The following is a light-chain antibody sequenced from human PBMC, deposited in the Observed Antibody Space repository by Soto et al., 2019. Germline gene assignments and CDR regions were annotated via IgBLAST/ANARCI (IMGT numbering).Light chain of an antibody. CDR1: QSVSSSY. Sequence: EIVLTRSPGTLSLSPGERATLSCRASQSVSSSYLAWYQQKPGQAPRLLIYGASSRATGIPDRSSGSGSGTDFTLTISRLEPEDFAVYYCQQYGSSPMYTFGQGTKVDIK. CDR2: GAS. CDR3: QQYGSSPMYT. J-gene: IGKJ2*01. V-gene: IGKV3-20*01.